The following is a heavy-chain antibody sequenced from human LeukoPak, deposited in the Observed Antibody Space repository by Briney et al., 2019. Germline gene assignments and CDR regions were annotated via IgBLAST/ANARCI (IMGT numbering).Heavy chain of an antibody. CDR2: FDPEDGER. Sequence: APVKVSCKVSGYTLTELCMHWVRQAPGKGLEWMGGFDPEDGERIYAQKFQGRVTMTEDTSTDTAYMELSSLRSEDTAVYYCATDLVEPNIRYCSGGSCYSFDYWGQGTLVTVSS. CDR3: ATDLVEPNIRYCSGGSCYSFDY. J-gene: IGHJ4*02. D-gene: IGHD2-15*01. V-gene: IGHV1-24*01. CDR1: GYTLTELC.